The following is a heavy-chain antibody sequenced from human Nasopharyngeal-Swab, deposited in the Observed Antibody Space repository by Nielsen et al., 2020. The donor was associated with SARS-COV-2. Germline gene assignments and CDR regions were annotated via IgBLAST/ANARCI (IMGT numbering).Heavy chain of an antibody. CDR2: INHSGST. CDR3: ARVPLRGVDY. J-gene: IGHJ4*02. D-gene: IGHD4-17*01. Sequence: SETLSLTCAVYGGSFSGYYWSWIRQPPGKGLEWIGEINHSGSTNYNPSLKSRVTISVDTSKNQFSLKLSSVTAADTAVYYCARVPLRGVDYWGQGTLVTVSS. CDR1: GGSFSGYY. V-gene: IGHV4-34*01.